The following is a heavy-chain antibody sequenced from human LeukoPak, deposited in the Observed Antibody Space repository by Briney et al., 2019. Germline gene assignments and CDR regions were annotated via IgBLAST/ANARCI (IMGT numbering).Heavy chain of an antibody. CDR3: ARGYLIDY. V-gene: IGHV3-66*01. CDR1: GFTVNSNY. Sequence: GGSLRLTCAASGFTVNSNYMSWVRQAPGKGLEWVSVVYSGDRTYYADSVQGRFTISRDDSTNTLYLLMNSLRAEDTAVYYCARGYLIDYWGQGTLVTVSS. D-gene: IGHD1-26*01. J-gene: IGHJ4*02. CDR2: VYSGDRT.